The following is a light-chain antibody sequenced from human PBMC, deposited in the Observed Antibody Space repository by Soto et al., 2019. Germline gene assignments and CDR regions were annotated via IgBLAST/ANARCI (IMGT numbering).Light chain of an antibody. Sequence: EIVLTQSPATLSLSPGDRATLSCRASQGINSHLAWYQQKPGQAPRLLIYDASNRAPGIPARFSGSGPGTDFTLTISSLEPEDFAVYYCQHRANWPLTFGGGTNVEIK. CDR1: QGINSH. V-gene: IGKV3D-11*01. CDR3: QHRANWPLT. CDR2: DAS. J-gene: IGKJ4*01.